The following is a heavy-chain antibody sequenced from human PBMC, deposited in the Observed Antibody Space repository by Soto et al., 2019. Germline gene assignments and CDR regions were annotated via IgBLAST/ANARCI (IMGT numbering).Heavy chain of an antibody. CDR1: GFTFTSSS. CDR2: ITVGTGNT. D-gene: IGHD3-22*01. J-gene: IGHJ4*02. Sequence: ASVKVSCKASGFTFTSSSVQWVRQARGQRLEWIGWITVGTGNTNYAQKFQERVTITRDMSTSTAYMELSNLRSEDTAVYYCARQIYDSDTGPNFQYYFDSWGQGTPVTVFS. V-gene: IGHV1-58*01. CDR3: ARQIYDSDTGPNFQYYFDS.